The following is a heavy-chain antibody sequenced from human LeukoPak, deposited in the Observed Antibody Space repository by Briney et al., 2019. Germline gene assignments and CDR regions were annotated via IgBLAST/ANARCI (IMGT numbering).Heavy chain of an antibody. V-gene: IGHV4-59*01. CDR3: ASRNYYDILTGWDGAFGI. Sequence: PSETLSLTCTVSGGSISSYYWSWIRQPPGKGLEWIGYIYYSGSTNYNPSLKSRVTISVDTSKNQFSLKLSSVTAADTAVYYCASRNYYDILTGWDGAFGIWGQGTMVTVSS. CDR2: IYYSGST. D-gene: IGHD3-9*01. CDR1: GGSISSYY. J-gene: IGHJ3*02.